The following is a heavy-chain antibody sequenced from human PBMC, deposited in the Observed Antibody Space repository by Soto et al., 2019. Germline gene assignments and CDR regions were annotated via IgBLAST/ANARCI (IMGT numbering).Heavy chain of an antibody. CDR2: ISYDGSNK. CDR3: ARENPYCGGDGYSLDY. CDR1: GFTFSSYA. Sequence: QVQLVESGGGVVQPGRSLRLSCAASGFTFSSYAMHWVRQAPGKGLEWVAVISYDGSNKYYADSVKGRFTISRDNSKNTLYLQMNSLRAEDTAVDYCARENPYCGGDGYSLDYWGQGTLVTVSS. D-gene: IGHD2-21*02. J-gene: IGHJ4*02. V-gene: IGHV3-30-3*01.